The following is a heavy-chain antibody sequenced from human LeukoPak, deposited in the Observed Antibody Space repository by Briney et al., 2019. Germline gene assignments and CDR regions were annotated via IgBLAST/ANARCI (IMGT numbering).Heavy chain of an antibody. D-gene: IGHD2-21*01. V-gene: IGHV3-48*03. CDR3: AREASHCGGDCYDY. Sequence: SGSGNTKYYADSVKGRFTISRDNAKSSLYLQMNSLRAEDTAIYYCAREASHCGGDCYDYWGQGTLVTVSS. CDR2: SGSGNTK. J-gene: IGHJ4*02.